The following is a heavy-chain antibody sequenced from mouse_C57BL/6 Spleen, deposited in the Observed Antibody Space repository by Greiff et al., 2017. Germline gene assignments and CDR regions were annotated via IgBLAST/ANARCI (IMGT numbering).Heavy chain of an antibody. D-gene: IGHD4-1*01. Sequence: QVQLQQPGAELVKPGASVKLSCKASGYTFTSYWMHWVKQRPGQGLEWIGMIHPNSGSTNYNEKFKSKATLTVDKSSSTAYMQLSSLTSEDSAVYYCARSPSNVYAMDYWGQGTSVTVYS. J-gene: IGHJ4*01. CDR3: ARSPSNVYAMDY. CDR2: IHPNSGST. CDR1: GYTFTSYW. V-gene: IGHV1-64*01.